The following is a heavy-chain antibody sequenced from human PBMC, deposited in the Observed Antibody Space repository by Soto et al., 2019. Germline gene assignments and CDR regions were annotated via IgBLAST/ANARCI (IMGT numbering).Heavy chain of an antibody. J-gene: IGHJ5*02. Sequence: SETLSLTXAVSGGSISSSNWWSWVRQPPGKGLEWIGEIYHSGSTNYNPSLKSRVTISVDKSKNQFSLKLSSVTAADTAVYYCARAIVVVPAAINWFDPWGQGTLVTVSS. D-gene: IGHD2-2*01. CDR3: ARAIVVVPAAINWFDP. V-gene: IGHV4-4*02. CDR2: IYHSGST. CDR1: GGSISSSNW.